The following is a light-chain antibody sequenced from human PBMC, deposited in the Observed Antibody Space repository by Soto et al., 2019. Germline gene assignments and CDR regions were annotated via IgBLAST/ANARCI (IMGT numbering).Light chain of an antibody. CDR2: EAS. V-gene: IGKV3-11*01. J-gene: IGKJ5*01. CDR1: QSVSTF. Sequence: QSPATLAVSPGERITLSCRASQSVSTFLAWYQQKPGQAPRLLIYEASSRATGIPARFSGGGSGTVFTLTISRLEPEDFLFYYCKQRRSTLFTF. CDR3: KQRRSTLFT.